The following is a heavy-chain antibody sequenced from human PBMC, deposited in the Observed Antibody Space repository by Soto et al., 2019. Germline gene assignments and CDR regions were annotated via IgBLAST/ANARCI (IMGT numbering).Heavy chain of an antibody. CDR2: RRSKANSYAT. V-gene: IGHV3-73*01. Sequence: EVQLVESGGGLVQPGGSLKLSCAASGFTFSGSAMHWVRQASGKGLEWVGRRRSKANSYATAYAASVKGRFTIYRDDSTNTAYLQITSLNSQDTAVYYCWGYCSGGSCSYGMDVGGQGTTVTVSS. CDR3: WGYCSGGSCSYGMDV. CDR1: GFTFSGSA. D-gene: IGHD2-15*01. J-gene: IGHJ6*02.